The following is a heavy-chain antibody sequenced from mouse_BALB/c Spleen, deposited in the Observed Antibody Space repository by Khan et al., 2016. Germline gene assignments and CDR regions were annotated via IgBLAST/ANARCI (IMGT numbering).Heavy chain of an antibody. J-gene: IGHJ2*01. CDR1: VFNIKDYY. V-gene: IGHV14-4*02. D-gene: IGHD1-1*01. CDR2: IDPEYGDP. CDR3: NAVYYDSDDSFDS. Sequence: VRLQQSGAELVRSGASVKLSCTASVFNIKDYYMHWVRQRPEQGLEWIGWIDPEYGDPEYAPKFQGKATMTADTSSNAAYLQFSSLTSEDSAVYYCNAVYYDSDDSFDSWRQGTTLTVSS.